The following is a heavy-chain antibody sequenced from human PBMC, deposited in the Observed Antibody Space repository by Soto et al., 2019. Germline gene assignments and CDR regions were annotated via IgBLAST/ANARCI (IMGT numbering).Heavy chain of an antibody. D-gene: IGHD1-7*01. J-gene: IGHJ5*02. CDR1: GDSITSNYW. V-gene: IGHV4-28*01. Sequence: SETLSLTCAVSGDSITSNYWWGWIRQPPGKGLEWIGYIYYSGNTFYNPSLKSRVTMSVDTSKNQFSLNVNSVTAVDAAVYYCARSNYRGWFDPWGQGALVTV. CDR3: ARSNYRGWFDP. CDR2: IYYSGNT.